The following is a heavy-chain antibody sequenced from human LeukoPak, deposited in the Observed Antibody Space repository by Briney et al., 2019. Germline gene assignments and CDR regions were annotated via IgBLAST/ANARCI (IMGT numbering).Heavy chain of an antibody. V-gene: IGHV4-59*08. CDR2: IYYSGST. J-gene: IGHJ5*02. CDR3: ARLGRYSSSRGGDWFDP. CDR1: GGSICSYY. Sequence: SETLSLTCTVSGGSICSYYWSWIRQPPGKGLEWIGYIYYSGSTNYNPSLKSRVTISVDTSKNQFSLKLSSVTAADTAVYYCARLGRYSSSRGGDWFDPWGQGTLVTVSS. D-gene: IGHD6-13*01.